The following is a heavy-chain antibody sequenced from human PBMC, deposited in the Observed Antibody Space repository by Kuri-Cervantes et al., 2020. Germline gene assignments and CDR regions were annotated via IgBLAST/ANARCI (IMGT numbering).Heavy chain of an antibody. V-gene: IGHV4-59*01. J-gene: IGHJ3*02. CDR3: ARDSAVAGTPHGTAFDI. CDR1: GGSFSGYH. Sequence: GSLRLSCAVYGGSFSGYHWSWIRQPPGKGLEWIGYIYYSGSTNYNPSLKSRVTISVDTSKNQFSLKLSSVTAADTAVYYCARDSAVAGTPHGTAFDIWGQGTMVTVSS. D-gene: IGHD6-19*01. CDR2: IYYSGST.